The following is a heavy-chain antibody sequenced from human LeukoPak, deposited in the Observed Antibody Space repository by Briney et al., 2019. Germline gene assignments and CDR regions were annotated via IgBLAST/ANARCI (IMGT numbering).Heavy chain of an antibody. CDR1: GFTFSSYS. D-gene: IGHD4-23*01. CDR2: ISSSSSTI. CDR3: ARGRYGSNSADFDY. J-gene: IGHJ4*02. Sequence: PGGSLRLSCAASGFTFSSYSMSWVRQAPGKGLEWLSSISSSSSTIYYADSVKGRVTISRDNAKKSLYLQMISLRDEDTAVYYCARGRYGSNSADFDYWGQGTLVTVSS. V-gene: IGHV3-48*02.